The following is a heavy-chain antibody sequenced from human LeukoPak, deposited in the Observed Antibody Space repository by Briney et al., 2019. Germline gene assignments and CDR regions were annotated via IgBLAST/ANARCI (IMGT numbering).Heavy chain of an antibody. CDR3: ARDSEGSSWAYYFDY. J-gene: IGHJ4*02. Sequence: KTGVSLRLSCAASGFTFSSYSMNWVRQDPGEGLEWVSSISSSSSYIYYADSVKGRFTMSRDNAKNSLYLQMNSLRAEDTAVYYCARDSEGSSWAYYFDYWGQGTLVTVSS. V-gene: IGHV3-21*01. CDR1: GFTFSSYS. CDR2: ISSSSSYI. D-gene: IGHD6-13*01.